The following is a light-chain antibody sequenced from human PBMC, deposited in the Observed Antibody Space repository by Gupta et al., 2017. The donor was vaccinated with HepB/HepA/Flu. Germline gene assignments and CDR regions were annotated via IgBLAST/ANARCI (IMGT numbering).Light chain of an antibody. V-gene: IGKV1-39*01. CDR2: AAS. CDR1: QDIRNY. J-gene: IGKJ5*01. Sequence: DIQMTQSPPSLSASVGDRVTITCRAGQDIRNYLNWYQQKPGKAPKLLVYAASSLQNGVPSRFRGSGSGTDFTLTISRPQHEDFATYYWQQNYSSHTFGQGTRLEIK. CDR3: QQNYSSHT.